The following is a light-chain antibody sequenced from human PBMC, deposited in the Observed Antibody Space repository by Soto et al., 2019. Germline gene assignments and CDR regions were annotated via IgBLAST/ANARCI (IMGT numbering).Light chain of an antibody. CDR1: QSLSGW. CDR2: KTS. J-gene: IGKJ2*01. V-gene: IGKV1-5*03. CDR3: LQYNSLYT. Sequence: DIQMTQSPSTLSASVGDRVTITCRASQSLSGWLAWYQQKPGKAPKLLIYKTSTLKSGVPSRFSGSGSGTEFTLTISSLQPDDFATYYCLQYNSLYTFGQGTKLEIK.